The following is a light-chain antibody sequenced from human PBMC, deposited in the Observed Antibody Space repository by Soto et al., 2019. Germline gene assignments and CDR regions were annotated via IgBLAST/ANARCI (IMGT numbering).Light chain of an antibody. V-gene: IGLV2-14*01. CDR3: SSYTTSSTQV. CDR1: NSDVGGYNY. CDR2: DVS. J-gene: IGLJ2*01. Sequence: QSALTQPASVSGSPGQSITISCTGTNSDVGGYNYVSWYQQFPGKAPKLMIYDVSNRPLGVSNRFSGSKSGNTASLTISGLQAEDEADYYCSSYTTSSTQVFGGGTKLTVL.